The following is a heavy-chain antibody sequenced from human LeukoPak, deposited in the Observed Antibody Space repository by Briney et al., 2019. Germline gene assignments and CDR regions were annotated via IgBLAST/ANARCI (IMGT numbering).Heavy chain of an antibody. J-gene: IGHJ3*02. CDR2: IEEDGSEK. CDR1: GFTFSNYW. D-gene: IGHD6-19*01. Sequence: PGGSLRLSCASSGFTFSNYWMSWVRQAPGKGLEWVANIEEDGSEKDYVDSVKGRFTISRDNSKNTVFLQMNSLRAEDTAVYYCARKMNIGVAGTPFTDAYDIWGQGTLVTVSS. V-gene: IGHV3-7*05. CDR3: ARKMNIGVAGTPFTDAYDI.